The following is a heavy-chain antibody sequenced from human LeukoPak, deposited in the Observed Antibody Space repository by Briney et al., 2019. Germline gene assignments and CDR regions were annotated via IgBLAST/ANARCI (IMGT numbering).Heavy chain of an antibody. V-gene: IGHV4-34*01. CDR3: ARDSEYCSSTSCYHNWFDP. CDR1: GGSFSGYY. CDR2: INHSGST. Sequence: SETLSLTCAVYGGSFSGYYWSWIRQPPGKGLEWIGEINHSGSTYYNPSLKSRVTISVDTSKNQFSLKLSSVTAADTAVYYCARDSEYCSSTSCYHNWFDPWGQGTLVTVSS. J-gene: IGHJ5*02. D-gene: IGHD2-2*01.